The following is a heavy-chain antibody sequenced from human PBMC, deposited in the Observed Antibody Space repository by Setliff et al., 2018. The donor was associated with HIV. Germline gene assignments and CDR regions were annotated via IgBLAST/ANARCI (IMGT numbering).Heavy chain of an antibody. CDR2: TNPNSGGT. CDR1: GYTFTGYY. D-gene: IGHD1-26*01. Sequence: ASVKVSCKASGYTFTGYYMHWVRQAPGQGLEWMGRTNPNSGGTNYARKFQGRVTMTRDTSITTAYMELSRLRPDDTAVYYCARGTRVGANDAFDIWGQGTMVTVSS. CDR3: ARGTRVGANDAFDI. J-gene: IGHJ3*02. V-gene: IGHV1-2*06.